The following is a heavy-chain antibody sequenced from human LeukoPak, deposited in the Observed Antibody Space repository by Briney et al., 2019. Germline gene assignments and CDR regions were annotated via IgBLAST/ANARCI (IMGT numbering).Heavy chain of an antibody. CDR3: AKDPSITMTGAYFDY. J-gene: IGHJ4*02. D-gene: IGHD3-22*01. Sequence: PSETLSLTCTVSGGSISSYYWSWIRQPPGKGLEWIGRIYTSGSTNYNPSLKSRATMSVDTCKNQFSLKLSSVTAADTAVYYCAKDPSITMTGAYFDYWGQGTLVTVSS. CDR1: GGSISSYY. CDR2: IYTSGST. V-gene: IGHV4-4*07.